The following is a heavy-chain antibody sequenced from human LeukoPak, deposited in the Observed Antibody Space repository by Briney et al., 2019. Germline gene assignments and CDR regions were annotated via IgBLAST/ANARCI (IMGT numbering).Heavy chain of an antibody. CDR1: GFTFDDYW. J-gene: IGHJ3*02. CDR3: AKAKAPDAFDI. CDR2: INQDGSEK. Sequence: GGSLRLSCGASGFTFDDYWMSWVRQAPGQGLEWVANINQDGSEKYYLDSAKGRFTISRDNARNSLYLQMNSLRAEDTAVYYCAKAKAPDAFDIWGQGTMVTVSS. V-gene: IGHV3-7*03.